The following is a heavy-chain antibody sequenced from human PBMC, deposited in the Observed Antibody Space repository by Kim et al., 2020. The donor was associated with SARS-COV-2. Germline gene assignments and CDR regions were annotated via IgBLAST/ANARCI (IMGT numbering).Heavy chain of an antibody. CDR2: FNPEDGET. Sequence: ASVKVSCAVLGYTLTELSIHWVRQAPGKGLEWMGGFNPEDGETLYAQKFQGRVTMTEDTSRDTAYMELSSLRSEDAAVYYCATEFSGSHYFGARFHSYAMDVWGQGTTVTVSS. D-gene: IGHD3-10*01. CDR3: ATEFSGSHYFGARFHSYAMDV. CDR1: GYTLTELS. V-gene: IGHV1-24*01. J-gene: IGHJ6*02.